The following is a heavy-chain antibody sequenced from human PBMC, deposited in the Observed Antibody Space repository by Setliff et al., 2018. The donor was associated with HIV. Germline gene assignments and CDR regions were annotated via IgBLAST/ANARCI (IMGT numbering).Heavy chain of an antibody. V-gene: IGHV1-2*02. CDR1: GYTFTDCY. J-gene: IGHJ6*02. D-gene: IGHD2-2*01. CDR3: ARYLVVVPVAVGGLDV. CDR2: INSASGGT. Sequence: ASVKVSCKASGYTFTDCYIHWVRQAPGQGLEWMGWINSASGGTNYAQNFQGRVTVTRDTSINTAYVELNSLKSDDTAVYYCARYLVVVPVAVGGLDVWGQGTTVTVSS.